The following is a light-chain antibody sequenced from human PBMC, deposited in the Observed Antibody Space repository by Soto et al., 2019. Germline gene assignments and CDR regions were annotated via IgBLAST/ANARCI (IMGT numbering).Light chain of an antibody. V-gene: IGLV1-44*01. CDR2: ATD. CDR1: RSNIGSNT. Sequence: QSVLTQPPSASGTPGQRVTISCSGSRSNIGSNTVNWYQQFPGTAPKLLIFATDRRPSGVPARFSGSKSGTSASLAISGLQSADEADYYCASWDESQSGFGLFGGGTKLTVL. CDR3: ASWDESQSGFGL. J-gene: IGLJ3*02.